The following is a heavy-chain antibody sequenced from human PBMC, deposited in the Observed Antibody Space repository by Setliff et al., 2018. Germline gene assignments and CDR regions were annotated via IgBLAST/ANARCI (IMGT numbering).Heavy chain of an antibody. CDR3: ARAPLESGYNYGQGHYFDY. Sequence: ASVKVSCKASGGTFSNYDISWVRQAPGQGLEWMGWISPYYGSTNYAQKFQGRVTMTRDTSTSTVYMELSSLRSEDTAVYYCARAPLESGYNYGQGHYFDYWGQGTLVTVSS. CDR1: GGTFSNYD. J-gene: IGHJ4*02. CDR2: ISPYYGST. D-gene: IGHD5-18*01. V-gene: IGHV1-18*01.